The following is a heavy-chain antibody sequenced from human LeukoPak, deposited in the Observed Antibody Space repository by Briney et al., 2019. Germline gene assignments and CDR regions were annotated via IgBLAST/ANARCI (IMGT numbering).Heavy chain of an antibody. J-gene: IGHJ5*02. V-gene: IGHV4-61*02. CDR2: IYTSEST. CDR3: ARAYSSSWYFNWFDP. CDR1: GGSISSGSYY. D-gene: IGHD6-13*01. Sequence: PSQTLSLTCTVSGGSISSGSYYWSWIRQPAGKGLEWIGRIYTSESTNYNPSLKSRVTISVDTSKNQFSLKLSSVTAADTAVYYCARAYSSSWYFNWFDPWGQGTLVTVSS.